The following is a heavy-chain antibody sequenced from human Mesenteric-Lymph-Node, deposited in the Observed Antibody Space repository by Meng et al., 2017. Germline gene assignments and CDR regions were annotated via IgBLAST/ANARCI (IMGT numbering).Heavy chain of an antibody. CDR3: ARASYGSGSPLGESWFDP. D-gene: IGHD3-10*01. V-gene: IGHV4-34*01. CDR1: GGSFSGYY. CDR2: IHHSGNT. J-gene: IGHJ5*02. Sequence: QVQLQQWGAGLLKPSETLSLTCAVYGGSFSGYYWSWIRQPPGKGLEWIGEIHHSGNTNYKSSFKSRVSMSVDKSKNQFSLRLSSVTAADTAVYYCARASYGSGSPLGESWFDPWGQGTLVTVSS.